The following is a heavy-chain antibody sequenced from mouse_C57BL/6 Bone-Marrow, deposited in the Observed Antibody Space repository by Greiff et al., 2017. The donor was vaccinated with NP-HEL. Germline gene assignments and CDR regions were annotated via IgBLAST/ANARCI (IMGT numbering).Heavy chain of an antibody. J-gene: IGHJ4*01. CDR2: IDPENGDT. D-gene: IGHD1-1*01. Sequence: EVQLQQSGAELVRPGASVKLSCTVSGFTITDYYMHWVKQRPEQGLEWIGWIDPENGDTEYASKFQGKATITADTSSNTAYLQLSSLTSEDTAVYYCTTGGSSPYAMDYWGQGTAVTVSS. V-gene: IGHV14-4*01. CDR1: GFTITDYY. CDR3: TTGGSSPYAMDY.